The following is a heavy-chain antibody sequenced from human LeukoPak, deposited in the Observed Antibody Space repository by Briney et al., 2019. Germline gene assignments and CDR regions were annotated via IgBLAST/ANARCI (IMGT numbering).Heavy chain of an antibody. D-gene: IGHD6-13*01. J-gene: IGHJ4*02. V-gene: IGHV3-23*01. CDR2: VSGGGDST. CDR1: GFPFSNYA. CDR3: AKDLYISKAYYFDY. Sequence: GGSLRLSCVASGFPFSNYAMTWVRQAPGKGLEWVSTVSGGGDSTYYADSVKGRFTMYRDNSKNTLYLQMNSLRAEDTAVYYCAKDLYISKAYYFDYWGQGTLVAVSS.